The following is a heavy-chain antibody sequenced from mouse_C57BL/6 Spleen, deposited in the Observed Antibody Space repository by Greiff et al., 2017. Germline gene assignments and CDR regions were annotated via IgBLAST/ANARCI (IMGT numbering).Heavy chain of an antibody. V-gene: IGHV3-1*01. CDR1: GYSITSGYD. J-gene: IGHJ4*01. Sequence: EVKLEESGPGLVKPSQSLSLTCTVTGYSITSGYDWHWIRPFPGNKLVWLGYISYSGSTNYNPSLKSRISITHNTAKNHFFLKLKSVTTEDTATYYCAGGGDYYGSRDAMDYWGQGTSVTVSS. CDR3: AGGGDYYGSRDAMDY. D-gene: IGHD1-1*01. CDR2: ISYSGST.